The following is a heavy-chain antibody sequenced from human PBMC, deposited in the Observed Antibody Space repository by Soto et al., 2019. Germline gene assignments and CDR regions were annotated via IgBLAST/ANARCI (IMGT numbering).Heavy chain of an antibody. CDR2: ITDSGGDT. J-gene: IGHJ6*02. CDR3: TTPFIAVAGYYYYGMDV. V-gene: IGHV3-23*01. CDR1: GITFGSRA. D-gene: IGHD6-19*01. Sequence: EVQLLESGGDLVQPGGSLRLSCVASGITFGSRAMSWVRQAPGEGLEWVSTITDSGGDTKYADSVRGRFTISRDNSKSTLYLQMNSLKTEDTAVYYCTTPFIAVAGYYYYGMDVWGQGTTVTVSS.